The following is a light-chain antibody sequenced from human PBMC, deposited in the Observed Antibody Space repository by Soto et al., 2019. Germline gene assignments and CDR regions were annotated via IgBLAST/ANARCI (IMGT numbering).Light chain of an antibody. V-gene: IGKV3-20*01. J-gene: IGKJ4*01. Sequence: EIELTQSPGTLYLSPGERATLSCRASQSVSSSYLAWYQQKPGQAPRLLIYGASSRATGIPDRFSGSGSGTDFTLTISRLEPEDFAVYYGQQYGSPPLTFGGGTKVEIK. CDR3: QQYGSPPLT. CDR1: QSVSSSY. CDR2: GAS.